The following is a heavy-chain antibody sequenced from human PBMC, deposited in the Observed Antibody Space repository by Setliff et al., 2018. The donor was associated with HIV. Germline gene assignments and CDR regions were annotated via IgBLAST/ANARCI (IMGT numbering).Heavy chain of an antibody. D-gene: IGHD3-16*02. J-gene: IGHJ4*02. V-gene: IGHV3-33*01. Sequence: STYGMHWVRQAPGKGLEWVALIWYDESLNYYADSVKGRFTISRDNSKKTLFLQMNSLRAEDTGVYYCARERSVGELSLALDWWGQGALVTVSS. CDR1: STYG. CDR3: ARERSVGELSLALDW. CDR2: IWYDESLN.